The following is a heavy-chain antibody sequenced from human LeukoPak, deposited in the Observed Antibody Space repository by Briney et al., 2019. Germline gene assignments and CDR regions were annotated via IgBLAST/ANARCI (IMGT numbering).Heavy chain of an antibody. D-gene: IGHD3-22*01. Sequence: SETLSLTCTVSGGSISFSTYYWGWIRQPPGKGLEWIGNIYYSGNTYYKSSLKSRVTISVDTSKNQFSLKLSSVTAADTAVYYCARTSSSQYYYDSSGIFDSWGQGTLVTVSS. CDR2: IYYSGNT. J-gene: IGHJ4*02. V-gene: IGHV4-39*07. CDR3: ARTSSSQYYYDSSGIFDS. CDR1: GGSISFSTYY.